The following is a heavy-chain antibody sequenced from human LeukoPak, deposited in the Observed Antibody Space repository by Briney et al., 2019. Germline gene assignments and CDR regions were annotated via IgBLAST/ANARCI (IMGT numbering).Heavy chain of an antibody. D-gene: IGHD3-22*01. CDR3: ARHGRGNYYDSSGYYGPVIY. J-gene: IGHJ4*02. CDR1: GYSFTSYW. V-gene: IGHV5-51*01. Sequence: GESLKISCKGSGYSFTSYWIGGVRQMPGKGLEWMGIIYPGDSDTRYSPSFQGQVTISADKSISTAYLQWSSLKASDTAMYYCARHGRGNYYDSSGYYGPVIYWGQGTLVTVSS. CDR2: IYPGDSDT.